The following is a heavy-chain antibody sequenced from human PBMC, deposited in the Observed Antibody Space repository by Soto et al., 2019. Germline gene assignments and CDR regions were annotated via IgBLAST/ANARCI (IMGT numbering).Heavy chain of an antibody. Sequence: EVQLLESGGGLVQPGGSLRLSCAASGFTFSSYAMSWVRQAPGKGLEWVSAISGSGGSTYYADSVKGRFTISRDNSKNTLYLQMSSLGAEDTAVYYCARAGVGMGAFDIWGQGTMVTVSS. CDR3: ARAGVGMGAFDI. CDR2: ISGSGGST. J-gene: IGHJ3*02. D-gene: IGHD7-27*01. CDR1: GFTFSSYA. V-gene: IGHV3-23*01.